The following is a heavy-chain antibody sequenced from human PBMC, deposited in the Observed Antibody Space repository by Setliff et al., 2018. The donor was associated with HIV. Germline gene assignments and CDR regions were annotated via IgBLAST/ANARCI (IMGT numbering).Heavy chain of an antibody. Sequence: SETLSLTCTVSGGSVSSSSYFWGWIRQPPGTGLEWIGNIYYSGTTFYNPSLKSRVSISVDTSTDHFSLKLSSVTAADTAVYYCARTPGTHYYDRSANFHYFDYWCQGALVTVSS. V-gene: IGHV4-39*02. CDR1: GGSVSSSSYF. D-gene: IGHD3-22*01. CDR3: ARTPGTHYYDRSANFHYFDY. CDR2: IYYSGTT. J-gene: IGHJ4*02.